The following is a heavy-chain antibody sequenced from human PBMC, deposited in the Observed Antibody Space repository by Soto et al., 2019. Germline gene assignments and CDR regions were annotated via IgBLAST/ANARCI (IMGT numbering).Heavy chain of an antibody. D-gene: IGHD6-19*01. CDR3: AREKAVAALYYYYGMDV. J-gene: IGHJ6*02. V-gene: IGHV3-48*02. CDR2: ISSSSSTI. CDR1: GFTFSSYS. Sequence: PGASLRLSCAASGFTFSSYSMNWVRQAPGKGLEWVSYISSSSSTIYYADSVKGRFTISRDNAKNSLYLQMNSLRDEDTAVYYCAREKAVAALYYYYGMDVWGQGTTVTVSS.